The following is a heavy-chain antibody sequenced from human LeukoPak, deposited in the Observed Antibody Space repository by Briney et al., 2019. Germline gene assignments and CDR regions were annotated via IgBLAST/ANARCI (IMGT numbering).Heavy chain of an antibody. D-gene: IGHD3-16*02. CDR2: INPNSGGT. V-gene: IGHV1-2*06. J-gene: IGHJ4*02. CDR3: ARGRGDTYFDYDWGSYPDDY. CDR1: GYTFTGYY. Sequence: ASVKVSCKASGYTFTGYYMHWVRQAPGQGLEWMGRINPNSGGTNYAQKFQGRVTMTRDTSISTAHMELSRLRSDDTAVYYCARGRGDTYFDYDWGSYPDDYWGQGTLVTVSS.